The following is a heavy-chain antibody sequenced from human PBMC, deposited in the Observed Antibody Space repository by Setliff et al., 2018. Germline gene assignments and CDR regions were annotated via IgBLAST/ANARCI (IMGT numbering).Heavy chain of an antibody. Sequence: ASVKVSCKASGGTLSRYAISWVGQAPGQGFEWMGGIIPVFGTADYAQKFQGRVTITEDESTTTFYMEVSSLRSDDPVVYYCAGEFYSFWSGYTDRQYYFYCMDVWGQGTTVTVSS. CDR2: IIPVFGTA. CDR3: AGEFYSFWSGYTDRQYYFYCMDV. V-gene: IGHV1-69*13. J-gene: IGHJ6*02. CDR1: GGTLSRYA. D-gene: IGHD3-3*01.